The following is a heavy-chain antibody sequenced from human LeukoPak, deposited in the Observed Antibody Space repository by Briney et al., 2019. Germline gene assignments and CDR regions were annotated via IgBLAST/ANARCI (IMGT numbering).Heavy chain of an antibody. CDR1: GFAFSSYG. CDR3: AKDWGFSGSYHLDY. CDR2: ISYDGSNK. D-gene: IGHD1-26*01. Sequence: GGSLRLSCAASGFAFSSYGMHWVRQDPGKGPEWVVVISYDGSNKYYADSVKGRFTISRDNSKNTLYLQMNSLRAEDTAVYYCAKDWGFSGSYHLDYWGQGTLVTVSS. J-gene: IGHJ4*02. V-gene: IGHV3-30*18.